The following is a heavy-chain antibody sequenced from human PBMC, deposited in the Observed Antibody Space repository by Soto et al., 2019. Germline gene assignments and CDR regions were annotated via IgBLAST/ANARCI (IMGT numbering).Heavy chain of an antibody. CDR2: ISSSSSYI. D-gene: IGHD6-13*01. Sequence: GGSLRLSCAASGFTFSSYSMNWVRQAPGKGLEWVSSISSSSSYIYYADSVKGRFTISRDNAKNSLYLQMNSLRAEDTAVYYCARALAAAADYYYYGMDVWGQGTTVTVS. J-gene: IGHJ6*02. CDR3: ARALAAAADYYYYGMDV. V-gene: IGHV3-21*01. CDR1: GFTFSSYS.